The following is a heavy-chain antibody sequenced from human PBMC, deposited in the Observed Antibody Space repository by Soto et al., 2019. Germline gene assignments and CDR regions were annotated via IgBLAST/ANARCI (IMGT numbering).Heavy chain of an antibody. CDR3: GRIGEAAPAGNYYGRDV. J-gene: IGHJ6*04. D-gene: IGHD1-1*01. CDR2: ISSSSSYT. CDR1: GFTFSDYY. V-gene: IGHV3-11*06. Sequence: QVQLVESGGGLVKPGGSLRLSCAASGFTFSDYYMSWIRQAPGKGLEWVSYISSSSSYTKYADSVKGRFTVPRDNAKNSFYLKMNSRGAEDRVVYYGGRIGEAAPAGNYYGRDVGGKGTAVTVSS.